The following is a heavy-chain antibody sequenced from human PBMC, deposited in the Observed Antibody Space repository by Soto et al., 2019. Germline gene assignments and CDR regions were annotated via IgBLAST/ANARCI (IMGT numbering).Heavy chain of an antibody. CDR3: ARGIGRDDYGDYGVYFDY. J-gene: IGHJ4*02. Sequence: GGSLRLSCAASGFTFSSYGMHWVRQAPGKGLEWVAVIWYDGSNKYYADSVKGRFTISRDNSKNRLYLQMNSLRAEDTAVYYCARGIGRDDYGDYGVYFDYWGQGTLVTVSS. CDR1: GFTFSSYG. CDR2: IWYDGSNK. D-gene: IGHD4-17*01. V-gene: IGHV3-33*01.